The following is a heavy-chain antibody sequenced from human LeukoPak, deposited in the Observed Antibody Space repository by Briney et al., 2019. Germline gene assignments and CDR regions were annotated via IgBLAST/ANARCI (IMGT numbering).Heavy chain of an antibody. Sequence: GGCLRLACAISGITVSNYGMSWVRQAPGKWMEWVAGIIDSGGSTKYAASVKGRFTIARDNSKNTLYLQMNSLRVEDTAVYLCAKRGVVIRVILVGFHKEAYYFESWGQGALVTVSS. D-gene: IGHD3/OR15-3a*01. CDR1: GITVSNYG. CDR2: IIDSGGST. V-gene: IGHV3-23*01. CDR3: AKRGVVIRVILVGFHKEAYYFES. J-gene: IGHJ4*02.